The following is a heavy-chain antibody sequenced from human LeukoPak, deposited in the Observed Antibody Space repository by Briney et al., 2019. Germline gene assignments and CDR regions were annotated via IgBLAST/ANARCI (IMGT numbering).Heavy chain of an antibody. V-gene: IGHV3-48*04. D-gene: IGHD3-10*01. CDR2: ISSSSSTI. CDR3: ARDYGSGSWGDAFDI. CDR1: GFTFSSCA. J-gene: IGHJ3*02. Sequence: GGSLRLSCAASGFTFSSCAMSWVRQAPGKGLEWVSYISSSSSTIYYADSVKGRFTISRDNAKNSLYLQMNSLRAEDTAVYYCARDYGSGSWGDAFDIWGQGTMVTVSS.